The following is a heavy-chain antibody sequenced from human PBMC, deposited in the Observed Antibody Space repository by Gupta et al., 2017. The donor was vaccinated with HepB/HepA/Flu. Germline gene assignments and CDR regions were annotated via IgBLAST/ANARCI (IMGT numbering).Heavy chain of an antibody. CDR1: GGSITSRDYY. D-gene: IGHD5-12*01. J-gene: IGHJ4*02. CDR3: ARREGYSSPSDY. Sequence: QVQLQESGPGLVKPSETLSLTCTVSGGSITSRDYYWGWVRQPPGKGLEYIGSISYSGSTDYNPSLKSRVTMSVDTSKNQFSLKLNSVTAADTAIYYCARREGYSSPSDYWGQGILVTGSS. CDR2: ISYSGST. V-gene: IGHV4-39*01.